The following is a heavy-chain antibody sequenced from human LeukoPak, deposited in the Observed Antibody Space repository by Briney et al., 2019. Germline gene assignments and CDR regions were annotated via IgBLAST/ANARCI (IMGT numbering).Heavy chain of an antibody. J-gene: IGHJ5*02. CDR3: ARAPRYSYGGNWFDP. Sequence: GGSLRLSCAASGFTFSDYYMSWIRQAPGKGLEWVSYISSSSSYTNYADSVKGRFTISRDNAKNSLYLQMNSLRAEDTAVYYCARAPRYSYGGNWFDPWGQGTLVTVSP. CDR2: ISSSSSYT. D-gene: IGHD5-18*01. CDR1: GFTFSDYY. V-gene: IGHV3-11*06.